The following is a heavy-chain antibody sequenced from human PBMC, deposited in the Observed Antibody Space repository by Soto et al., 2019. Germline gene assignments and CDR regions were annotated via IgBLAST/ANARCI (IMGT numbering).Heavy chain of an antibody. V-gene: IGHV1-3*01. CDR2: INAYNGNT. CDR1: GYTFTSYA. J-gene: IGHJ4*02. CDR3: ARVRGITGTERYSDY. Sequence: GASVKVSCKASGYTFTSYAMHWVRQAPGQRLEWMGWINAYNGNTKYAQKLQGRVTITRDTSASTAYMELRSLRSDDTAVYYCARVRGITGTERYSDYWGQGTLVTVSS. D-gene: IGHD1-20*01.